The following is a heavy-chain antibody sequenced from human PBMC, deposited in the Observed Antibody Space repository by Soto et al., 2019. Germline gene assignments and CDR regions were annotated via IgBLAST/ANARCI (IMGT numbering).Heavy chain of an antibody. CDR3: ASTFWSGYYYYFDY. CDR1: GGSISSYY. CDR2: IYCSGST. J-gene: IGHJ4*02. Sequence: WETLSLTCTFSGGSISSYYWSCIRHPPGKGLEWIGYIYCSGSTNYNPSLKSRVTISVDTSKNQFSLKLSSVTAADTAVYYCASTFWSGYYYYFDYWGQGTLVSVSS. V-gene: IGHV4-59*01. D-gene: IGHD3-3*01.